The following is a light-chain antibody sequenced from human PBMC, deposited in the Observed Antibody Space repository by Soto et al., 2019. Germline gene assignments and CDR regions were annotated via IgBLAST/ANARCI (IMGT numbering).Light chain of an antibody. CDR1: QSVNSNY. J-gene: IGKJ2*01. CDR3: QQYGSSQYT. CDR2: GAS. Sequence: EIVLTQSPATLSLSPGERATLSCRASQSVNSNYLAWYQQKLGQAPRLLIYGASSRATGIPDRFSGSGSGTDFTLTISRLEPADFAVYYCQQYGSSQYTFGQGTKLEIK. V-gene: IGKV3-20*01.